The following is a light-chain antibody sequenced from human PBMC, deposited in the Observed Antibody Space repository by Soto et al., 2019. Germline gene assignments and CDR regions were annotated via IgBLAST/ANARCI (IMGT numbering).Light chain of an antibody. CDR3: QQYGSSPGT. CDR1: QSVGSY. V-gene: IGKV3-11*01. CDR2: DAS. Sequence: EIVLIQSPATLSLSPGERANLYCRASQSVGSYLAWYQHKPGQAPRLLISDASNRATGIPARFSGSGSGTDFTLTISSLEPEDFAVYYCQQYGSSPGTCGQGTKGDIK. J-gene: IGKJ1*01.